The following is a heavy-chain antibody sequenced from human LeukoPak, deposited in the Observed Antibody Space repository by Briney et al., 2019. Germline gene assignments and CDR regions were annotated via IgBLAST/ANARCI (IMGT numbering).Heavy chain of an antibody. J-gene: IGHJ3*02. CDR2: ISGSGGST. CDR1: GFTFSSYS. CDR3: ARPSSALLGALDI. D-gene: IGHD3-22*01. V-gene: IGHV3-23*01. Sequence: GGSLRLSCAASGFTFSSYSMNWVRQAPGKGLEWVSAISGSGGSTYYADSVKGRFTISRDNSKNTLYLQMNSLRAEDTAVYYCARPSSALLGALDIWGQGTMVTVSS.